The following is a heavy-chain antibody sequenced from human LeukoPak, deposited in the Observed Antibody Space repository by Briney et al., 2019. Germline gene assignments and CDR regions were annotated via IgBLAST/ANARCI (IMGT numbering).Heavy chain of an antibody. CDR1: GGSFSGYY. CDR3: ASSSLGWGYYFDY. CDR2: INHSGST. Sequence: ASETLSLTCAVYGGSFSGYYWSWIRQPPGKGLEWIGEINHSGSTNYNPSLKSRVTISVDTSKNQFSLKLSSVTAADTAVYYCASSSLGWGYYFDYWGQGTLVTVSS. V-gene: IGHV4-34*01. D-gene: IGHD3-16*01. J-gene: IGHJ4*02.